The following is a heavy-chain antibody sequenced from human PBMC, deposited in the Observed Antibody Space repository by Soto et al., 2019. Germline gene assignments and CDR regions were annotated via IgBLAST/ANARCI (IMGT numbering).Heavy chain of an antibody. V-gene: IGHV1-69*06. Sequence: QVQLVQSGAEVKKPGSSVNVSCKASGGTFNTFAISWVRQAPGQGLEYLGGIVPILGPAFYAQRFQGRVTITADKSTNTAYLELTSLSSEDKAVYYCARAAKSYFDYWGQGNQVTVCS. CDR2: IVPILGPA. J-gene: IGHJ4*02. CDR3: ARAAKSYFDY. CDR1: GGTFNTFA.